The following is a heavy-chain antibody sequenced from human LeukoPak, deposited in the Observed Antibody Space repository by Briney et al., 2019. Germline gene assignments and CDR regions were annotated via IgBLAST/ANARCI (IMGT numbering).Heavy chain of an antibody. CDR3: VRAGPGFDY. CDR1: GSTFSSYW. Sequence: GGSLRLSCVASGSTFSSYWMHWVRQAPGKGLEWVSRIDFETDTTTYAGSVKGRFTISRNNTKNTLYLQMDSLRDEDAAVYYCVRAGPGFDYWGQGTLVTVTS. CDR2: IDFETDTT. D-gene: IGHD1-14*01. J-gene: IGHJ4*02. V-gene: IGHV3-74*01.